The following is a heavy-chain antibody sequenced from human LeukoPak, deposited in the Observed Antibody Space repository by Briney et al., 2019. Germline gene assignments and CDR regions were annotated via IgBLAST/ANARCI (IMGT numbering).Heavy chain of an antibody. V-gene: IGHV4-30-4*01. Sequence: SETLSLTCTVSGGSISSGDYYWSWIRQPPGKGLEWIGYIYYSGSTYYNPSLKSRVTISVDTSKSQFSLKLSSVTAADTAVYYCARVDDILTGSFDYWGQGTLVTVSS. CDR3: ARVDDILTGSFDY. CDR2: IYYSGST. D-gene: IGHD3-9*01. CDR1: GGSISSGDYY. J-gene: IGHJ4*02.